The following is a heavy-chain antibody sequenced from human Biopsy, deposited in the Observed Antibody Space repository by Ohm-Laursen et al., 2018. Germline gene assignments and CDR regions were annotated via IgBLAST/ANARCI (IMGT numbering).Heavy chain of an antibody. CDR2: ISYTGYT. CDR1: GGSFTGHY. J-gene: IGHJ4*02. V-gene: IGHV4-59*11. CDR3: ARGSNDFGGLYFPR. D-gene: IGHD4-23*01. Sequence: TLSLTCTVSGGSFTGHYWSWIRQPPGKGLEWIGHISYTGYTSYNASLKSRVTISVDTSRNHFSLRLSSLTAADTAVYYCARGSNDFGGLYFPRWGQGTLLTGSS.